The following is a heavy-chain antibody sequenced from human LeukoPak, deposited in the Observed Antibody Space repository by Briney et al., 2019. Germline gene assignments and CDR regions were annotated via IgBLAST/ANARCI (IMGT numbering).Heavy chain of an antibody. CDR1: GFTFSSYA. CDR3: ARRAALGREDY. Sequence: QSGGSLRLSCAASGFTFSSYAMHWVRQAPGKGLEWVAVISYDGSNKYYADSVKGRFTISRDNSKNTLYLQMNSLRAEDTAVYYCARRAALGREDYWGQGTLVTVSS. D-gene: IGHD6-6*01. V-gene: IGHV3-30-3*01. CDR2: ISYDGSNK. J-gene: IGHJ4*02.